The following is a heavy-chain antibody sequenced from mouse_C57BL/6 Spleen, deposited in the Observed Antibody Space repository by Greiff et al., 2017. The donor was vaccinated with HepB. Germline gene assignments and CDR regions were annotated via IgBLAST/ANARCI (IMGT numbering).Heavy chain of an antibody. CDR3: TRDRDGYSDYAMDY. CDR2: ISSGGDYI. V-gene: IGHV5-9-1*02. J-gene: IGHJ4*01. D-gene: IGHD2-3*01. Sequence: EVMLVESGAGLVKPGASLKLSCAASGFTFSSYAMSWVRQTPEKRLEWVAYISSGGDYIYYADTVKGRFTISRDNASNTLYLQMSSLKSEDTAMYYCTRDRDGYSDYAMDYWGQGTSVTVSS. CDR1: GFTFSSYA.